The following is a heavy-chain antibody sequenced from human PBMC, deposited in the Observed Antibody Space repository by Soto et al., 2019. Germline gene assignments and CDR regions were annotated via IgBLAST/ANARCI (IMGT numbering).Heavy chain of an antibody. Sequence: GGSLRLSCTASGFTFSSYEMNWVRQAPGKGLEWVSYISSSGSTIYYADSVKGRFTISRDNAKNSLYLQMNSLRAEDTAVYYCARYSSGWLFDYWGQGTLVTVSS. D-gene: IGHD6-19*01. J-gene: IGHJ4*02. CDR2: ISSSGSTI. CDR1: GFTFSSYE. V-gene: IGHV3-48*03. CDR3: ARYSSGWLFDY.